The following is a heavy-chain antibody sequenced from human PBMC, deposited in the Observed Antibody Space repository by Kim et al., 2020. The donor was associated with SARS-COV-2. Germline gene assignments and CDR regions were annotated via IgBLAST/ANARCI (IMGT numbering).Heavy chain of an antibody. CDR2: ISYDGSNK. CDR3: ARVPGIAVARGDY. V-gene: IGHV3-30*04. J-gene: IGHJ4*02. D-gene: IGHD6-19*01. Sequence: GGSLRLSCAASGFTFSSYAMHWVRQAPGKGLEWVAVISYDGSNKYYADSVKGRFTISRDNSKNTLYLQMNSLRAEDTAVYYCARVPGIAVARGDYWGQGTLVTVSS. CDR1: GFTFSSYA.